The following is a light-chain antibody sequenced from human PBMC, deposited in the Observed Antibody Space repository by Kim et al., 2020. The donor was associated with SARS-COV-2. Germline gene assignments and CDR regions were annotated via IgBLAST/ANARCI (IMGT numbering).Light chain of an antibody. CDR2: SAS. V-gene: IGKV3-15*01. CDR3: QQYNDWPPNYT. CDR1: QSVSRN. J-gene: IGKJ2*01. Sequence: SPGERPTLSCRARQSVSRNLAWYQQKPGQAPRLLIHSASTRATGVPARFSGSGSGTDFTLTISSLQSEDFAVYYCQQYNDWPPNYTFGQGTKLEI.